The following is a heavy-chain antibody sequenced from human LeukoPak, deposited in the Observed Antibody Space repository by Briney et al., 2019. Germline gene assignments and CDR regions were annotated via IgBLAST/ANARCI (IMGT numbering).Heavy chain of an antibody. D-gene: IGHD5-24*01. J-gene: IGHJ4*02. Sequence: SETLSLTCTVSGGSISSSSYYWGWIRQPPGKGLEWIGSIYYSGSTYYNPSLKSRVTISVDTSKNQFSLKLSSVTAADTAVYYCARRGDGYNFPWGDFDYWGQGTLVTVSS. CDR1: GGSISSSSYY. V-gene: IGHV4-39*01. CDR3: ARRGDGYNFPWGDFDY. CDR2: IYYSGST.